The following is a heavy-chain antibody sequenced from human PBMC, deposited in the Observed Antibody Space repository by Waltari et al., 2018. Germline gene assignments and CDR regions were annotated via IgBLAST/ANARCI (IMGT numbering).Heavy chain of an antibody. CDR1: GFTFDDYA. CDR3: LKKNDEVYDRNGLVYDAFDV. V-gene: IGHV3-9*01. J-gene: IGHJ3*01. D-gene: IGHD3-22*01. Sequence: EVQLVESGGGLVHPGRSLRLSCAASGFTFDDYAMHWVRPAPGKGLEWVAGINWNSESIGYGDSLKGRFTISRDNARNSLYLQMNSLTTEDTAVYYCLKKNDEVYDRNGLVYDAFDVWGQGTMVTVST. CDR2: INWNSESI.